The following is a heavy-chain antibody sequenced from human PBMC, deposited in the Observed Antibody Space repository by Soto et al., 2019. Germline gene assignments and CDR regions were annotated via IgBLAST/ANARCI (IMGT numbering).Heavy chain of an antibody. CDR2: IYHSGST. CDR1: CGSISGGGYS. D-gene: IGHD4-17*01. CDR3: ARGDYGDYSYFDS. V-gene: IGHV4-30-2*01. Sequence: SETLSLTCAVSCGSISGGGYSWSCIRQPPGKGLEWIGYIYHSGSTYYNPSLKSRVTISVDRSKKEFSLRLSSVTAADTAVYYCARGDYGDYSYFDSWGRGTLVTVSS. J-gene: IGHJ4*02.